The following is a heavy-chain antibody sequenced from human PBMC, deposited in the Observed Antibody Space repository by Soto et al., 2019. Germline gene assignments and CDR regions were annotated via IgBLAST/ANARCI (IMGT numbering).Heavy chain of an antibody. D-gene: IGHD3-3*01. CDR1: GLTFSSYS. CDR2: ISSSSSTI. Sequence: PGGSLRLSCAASGLTFSSYSMNWVRQAPGKGLEWVSYISSSSSTIYYADSVKGRFTISRDNAKNSLYLQMNSLRAEDTAVYYCARDRVTIFGVDAHYYYMDVWGKGTTVTVSS. J-gene: IGHJ6*03. CDR3: ARDRVTIFGVDAHYYYMDV. V-gene: IGHV3-48*01.